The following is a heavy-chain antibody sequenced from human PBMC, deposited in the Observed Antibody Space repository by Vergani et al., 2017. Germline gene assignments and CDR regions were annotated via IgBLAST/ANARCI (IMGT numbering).Heavy chain of an antibody. D-gene: IGHD2-21*01. CDR2: ISYDGTQK. CDR3: ATKSCGTPGCQIGYFRE. Sequence: QVHLVESGVGVVQPGRSLRLSCVVSGFTSSYYGMHWVRQAPGKGLEWVAVISYDGTQKYYAGSVKGRFTISRDNSKSTLYLQMNSLRTEDTSVYYCATKSCGTPGCQIGYFREWGQGTLVTVSS. CDR1: GFTSSYYG. V-gene: IGHV3-30*03. J-gene: IGHJ1*01.